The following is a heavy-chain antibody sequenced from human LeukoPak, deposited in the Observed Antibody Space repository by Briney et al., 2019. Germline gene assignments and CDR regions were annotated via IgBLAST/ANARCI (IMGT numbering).Heavy chain of an antibody. CDR3: ARPKWFGEITSYYFDY. Sequence: SETLSLTCTVSGGSIRTYYWSWIRQPPGKGLEWIGYSFYSGSTSYSPSLKSRVTISVDTSKNQFSLRLTSVTAADTAVYYCARPKWFGEITSYYFDYWGQGTLVTVSS. V-gene: IGHV4-59*08. CDR1: GGSIRTYY. D-gene: IGHD3-10*01. CDR2: SFYSGST. J-gene: IGHJ4*02.